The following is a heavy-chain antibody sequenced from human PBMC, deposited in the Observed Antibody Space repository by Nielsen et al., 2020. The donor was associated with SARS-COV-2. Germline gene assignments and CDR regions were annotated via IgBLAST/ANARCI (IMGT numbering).Heavy chain of an antibody. V-gene: IGHV3-9*01. CDR3: ARDRDTAMVLDY. Sequence: SLKISCAASGFTFDDHGMHWVRQAPGKGLEWVSGISWNSGSIGYADSVKGRFTISRDNAKNSLYLQMNSLRAEDTALYYCARDRDTAMVLDYWGQGTLVTVSS. CDR1: GFTFDDHG. CDR2: ISWNSGSI. D-gene: IGHD5-18*01. J-gene: IGHJ4*02.